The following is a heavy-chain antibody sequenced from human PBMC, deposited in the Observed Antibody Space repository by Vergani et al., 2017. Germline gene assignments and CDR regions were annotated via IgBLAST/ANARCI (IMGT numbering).Heavy chain of an antibody. CDR1: GFTFSDYY. CDR2: ISSGSRYT. D-gene: IGHD6-13*01. CDR3: ARVGVYSSSWYYFDY. J-gene: IGHJ4*02. V-gene: IGHV3-11*06. Sequence: QVQLVESGGGLVKPGGSLRLSCAASGFTFSDYYMSWIRQAPGKGLEWVSYISSGSRYTNYADSVKGRFTISRDNAKKSLYLRMNSLRDDDTAVYYCARVGVYSSSWYYFDYWGQGTLVTVSS.